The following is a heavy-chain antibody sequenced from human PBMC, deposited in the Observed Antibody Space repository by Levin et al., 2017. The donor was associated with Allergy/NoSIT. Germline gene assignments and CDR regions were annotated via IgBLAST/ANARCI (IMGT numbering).Heavy chain of an antibody. D-gene: IGHD3-22*01. CDR3: ARAYYYDSRGYYFFDY. V-gene: IGHV1-69*02. CDR1: GGTFSSYT. Sequence: KISCKASGGTFSSYTISWVRQAPGQGLEWMGRIIPILGIGNYAQNFQGRVTITADKSTSTAYMELSSLRSEDTAVYYCARAYYYDSRGYYFFDYWGQGTLVTVSS. J-gene: IGHJ4*02. CDR2: IIPILGIG.